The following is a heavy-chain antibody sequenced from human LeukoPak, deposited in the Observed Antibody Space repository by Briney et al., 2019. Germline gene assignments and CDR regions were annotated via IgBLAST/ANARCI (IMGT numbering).Heavy chain of an antibody. CDR2: ISGSGGST. J-gene: IGHJ4*02. CDR3: AKDHAVVVPAANFDY. D-gene: IGHD2-2*01. Sequence: GGSLRLSCVGSGLILNDHAMHWVRQVPGKGLEWVSAISGSGGSTYYADSVKGRFTISRDNSKNTLYLQMNSLRAEDTAVYYCAKDHAVVVPAANFDYWGQGTLVTVSS. V-gene: IGHV3-23*01. CDR1: GLILNDHA.